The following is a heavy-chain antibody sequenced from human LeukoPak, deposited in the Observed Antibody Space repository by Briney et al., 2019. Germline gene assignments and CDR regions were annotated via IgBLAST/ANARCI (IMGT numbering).Heavy chain of an antibody. CDR2: ISAYNGNT. CDR3: ARVGHYYDSSGLADY. J-gene: IGHJ4*02. CDR1: GYTFTSYG. D-gene: IGHD3-22*01. V-gene: IGHV1-18*01. Sequence: ASVKVSCKASGYTFTSYGISWVRQAPGQGLEWMGWISAYNGNTNYAQKLQGRVTMTTDTSTSTAYMELRSLRSDDTAVYYCARVGHYYDSSGLADYWGQGTLVTVSS.